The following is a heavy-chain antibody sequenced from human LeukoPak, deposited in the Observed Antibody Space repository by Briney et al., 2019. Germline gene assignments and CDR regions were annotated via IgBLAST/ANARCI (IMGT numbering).Heavy chain of an antibody. D-gene: IGHD3-9*01. V-gene: IGHV4-34*01. CDR3: ARGKLRYFDWLWEFDY. Sequence: PSETLSLTSAVYGGSFSGYYWSWIRQPPGEGLEWIGEINHSGSTNYNPSLKSRVTISVDTSKNQFSLKLSSVTAADTAVYYCARGKLRYFDWLWEFDYWGQVTLVTVSS. CDR1: GGSFSGYY. J-gene: IGHJ4*02. CDR2: INHSGST.